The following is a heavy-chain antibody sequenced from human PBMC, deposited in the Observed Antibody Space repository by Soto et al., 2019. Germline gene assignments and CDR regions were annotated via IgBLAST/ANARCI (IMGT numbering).Heavy chain of an antibody. Sequence: SETLSLTCTVSGGSISSGNYYWSWIRQPPGKGLEWIGFISYSGSTYYSLSLKSRVTISVDTSKNQFSLKLSSVTAADTAVYYCAGLFSSGLYWGQGTLVTVSS. CDR1: GGSISSGNYY. CDR2: ISYSGST. J-gene: IGHJ4*02. D-gene: IGHD6-19*01. V-gene: IGHV4-30-4*01. CDR3: AGLFSSGLY.